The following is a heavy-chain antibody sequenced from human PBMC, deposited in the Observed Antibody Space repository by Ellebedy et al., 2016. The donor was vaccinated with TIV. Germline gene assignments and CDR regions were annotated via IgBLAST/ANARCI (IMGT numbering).Heavy chain of an antibody. V-gene: IGHV3-48*02. Sequence: GGSLRLXXAASGFTLSNFSMNWVRQAPGKGLEWLSYISSSSGIIYYADSVRGRFTISRDNAKNSLYLQMSSLRDEDTAVYYCAKSPKAFSGSWGQGTLVTVSS. CDR2: ISSSSGII. CDR3: AKSPKAFSGS. D-gene: IGHD5-12*01. J-gene: IGHJ5*02. CDR1: GFTLSNFS.